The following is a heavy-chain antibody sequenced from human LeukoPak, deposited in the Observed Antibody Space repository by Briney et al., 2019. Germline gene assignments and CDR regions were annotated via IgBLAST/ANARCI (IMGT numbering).Heavy chain of an antibody. J-gene: IGHJ4*02. Sequence: GSLRLSCAASGFTFSSYAMSWVRQAPGKGLEWVSAITGGGVSTYYADSVKGRFTISRDNSKNTLYVQVNSLRAEDTAVYYCATSRRGFEYWGQGTLVTVSS. CDR2: ITGGGVST. CDR3: ATSRRGFEY. CDR1: GFTFSSYA. V-gene: IGHV3-23*01. D-gene: IGHD6-13*01.